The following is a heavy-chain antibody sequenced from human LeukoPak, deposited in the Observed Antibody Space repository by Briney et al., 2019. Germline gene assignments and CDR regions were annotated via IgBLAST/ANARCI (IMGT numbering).Heavy chain of an antibody. D-gene: IGHD3-3*01. CDR3: AKDLSSITIFGVVPARGGMDV. CDR2: ISWNSGSI. V-gene: IGHV3-9*01. J-gene: IGHJ6*02. CDR1: GFTFDDYA. Sequence: GRSLRLSCAASGFTFDDYAMHWVRQAPGKGLEWVSGISWNSGSIGYADSVKGRLTISRDSAKNSLYLQMNSLRAEDTAWYYCAKDLSSITIFGVVPARGGMDVWGQGTTVTVSS.